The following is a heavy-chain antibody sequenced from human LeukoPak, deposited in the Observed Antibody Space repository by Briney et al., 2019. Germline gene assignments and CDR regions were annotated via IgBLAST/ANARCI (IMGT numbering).Heavy chain of an antibody. CDR1: EFTFFTYW. CDR3: AKDVAYTFDY. CDR2: IKQDGSEK. J-gene: IGHJ4*02. V-gene: IGHV3-7*01. D-gene: IGHD3-16*01. Sequence: GGSLRLSCAASEFTFFTYWMTWVRQAPGKGLEWVANIKQDGSEKYYVDSVKGRFTISRDNAKNSLYLQMNSLRTEDTAVYYCAKDVAYTFDYWGQGTLVTVSS.